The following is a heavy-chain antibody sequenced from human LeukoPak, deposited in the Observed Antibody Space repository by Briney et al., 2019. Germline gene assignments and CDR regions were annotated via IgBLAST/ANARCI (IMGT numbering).Heavy chain of an antibody. CDR1: GFTFDDYG. J-gene: IGHJ4*01. Sequence: GGSLRLSCAASGFTFDDYGMSWVRQAPGKGLEWVSGINWNGGSTGYADSVKGRFTISRDNAKNSLYLQMNSLRAEDTALYYCARGVEYYYDSSGYLVDYWGQGTLVTVSS. CDR3: ARGVEYYYDSSGYLVDY. D-gene: IGHD3-22*01. CDR2: INWNGGST. V-gene: IGHV3-20*04.